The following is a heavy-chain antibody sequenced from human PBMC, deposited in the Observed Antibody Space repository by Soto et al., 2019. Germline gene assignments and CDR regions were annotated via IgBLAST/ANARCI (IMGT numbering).Heavy chain of an antibody. CDR2: IYYSGST. Sequence: SETLSLTCTVSGGSISSGDYYWSWIRQPPGKGLEWIGYIYYSGSTYYNTSLKSRETISVNTSKKKLSLKMNTVNASDTAVYYCARDRNVDIVDYYGMDVWGQGTTVT. J-gene: IGHJ6*02. D-gene: IGHD5-12*01. CDR3: ARDRNVDIVDYYGMDV. V-gene: IGHV4-30-4*01. CDR1: GGSISSGDYY.